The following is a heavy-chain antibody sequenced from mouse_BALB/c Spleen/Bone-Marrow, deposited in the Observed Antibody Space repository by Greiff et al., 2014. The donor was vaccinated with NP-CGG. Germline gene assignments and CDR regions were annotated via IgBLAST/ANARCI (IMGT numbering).Heavy chain of an antibody. CDR2: IDTRTANT. J-gene: IGHJ3*01. CDR3: ARYWDAY. D-gene: IGHD4-1*01. V-gene: IGHV1-7*01. CDR1: DYTFTSYW. Sequence: QVQLQQPGAELAKPGASVKMSCKVSDYTFTSYWIHWVKQRPGQGLEWIGYIDTRTANTEYSQKFKDKATLTADKSSSTAYMQLSSLTSEDSAVYYCARYWDAYWGQGTLVTVSA.